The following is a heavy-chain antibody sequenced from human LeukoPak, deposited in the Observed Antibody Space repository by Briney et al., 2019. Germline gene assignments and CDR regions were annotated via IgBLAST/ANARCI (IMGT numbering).Heavy chain of an antibody. J-gene: IGHJ3*02. CDR2: IYRDGNT. D-gene: IGHD2-2*02. Sequence: PGGSLRLSCAASGLSLSVNYMTWVRQGPGKGLEWLSNIYRDGNTYYADSVNGRFSISRDDYKNTLYLEMNSLRAEDTALYYCARYTFRAVDIWGQGSRVTVSS. V-gene: IGHV3-53*01. CDR1: GLSLSVNY. CDR3: ARYTFRAVDI.